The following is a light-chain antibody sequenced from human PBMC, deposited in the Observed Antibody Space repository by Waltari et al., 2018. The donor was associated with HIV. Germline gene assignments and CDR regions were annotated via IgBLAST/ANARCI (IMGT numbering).Light chain of an antibody. CDR2: DAS. CDR3: QQYDSLPLT. V-gene: IGKV1-33*01. Sequence: DIQMTQSPSSLSASVGDRVTITCQASQDISNYLNWYQQKPGKAPKLLIYDASNLETGVPSRFSGSGSGTVFTCTISSLQPEDIATYYCQQYDSLPLTFGGGTKVEIK. J-gene: IGKJ4*01. CDR1: QDISNY.